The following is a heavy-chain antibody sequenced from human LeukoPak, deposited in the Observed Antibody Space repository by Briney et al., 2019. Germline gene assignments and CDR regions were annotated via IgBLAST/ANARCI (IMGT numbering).Heavy chain of an antibody. CDR3: ASPQYYYDSSGYSYYFDY. CDR2: ISSSGSTI. CDR1: GFTFSSYE. D-gene: IGHD3-22*01. J-gene: IGHJ4*02. V-gene: IGHV3-48*03. Sequence: GGSLGLSCAASGFTFSSYEMNWVRQAPGKGLEWVSYISSSGSTIYYADSVKGRFTISRDNAKNSLYLQMNSLRAEDTAVYYCASPQYYYDSSGYSYYFDYWGQGTLVTVSS.